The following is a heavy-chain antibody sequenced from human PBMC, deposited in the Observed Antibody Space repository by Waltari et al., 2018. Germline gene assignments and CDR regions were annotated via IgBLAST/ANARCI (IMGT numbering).Heavy chain of an antibody. CDR2: IYDSGGT. CDR1: GGSISSYY. V-gene: IGHV4-59*01. J-gene: IGHJ3*02. Sequence: QVQLQESGPGLVKPSETLSLTCTVSGGSISSYYWSWIRQPPGKGLAVIAYIYDSGGTNYTPARHSRFTRSVDTSKSQFSLKLSSVTAADTAVYYCAREGTYYHDSRTNAFDTWRQGTMVSVSS. CDR3: AREGTYYHDSRTNAFDT. D-gene: IGHD3-22*01.